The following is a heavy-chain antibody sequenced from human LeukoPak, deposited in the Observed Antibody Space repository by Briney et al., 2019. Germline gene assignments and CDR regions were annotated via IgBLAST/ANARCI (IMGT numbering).Heavy chain of an antibody. J-gene: IGHJ4*02. CDR2: IYYSGST. V-gene: IGHV4-59*08. Sequence: SETLSLTCTVSGGSISGYYWSWIRQPPGKGLEWIGYIYYSGSTNYNPSLKSRVTISVDTSKNQFSLKLSSVTAADTAAYYCARGCSSTSCYWYFDYWGQGTLVTVSS. D-gene: IGHD2-2*01. CDR1: GGSISGYY. CDR3: ARGCSSTSCYWYFDY.